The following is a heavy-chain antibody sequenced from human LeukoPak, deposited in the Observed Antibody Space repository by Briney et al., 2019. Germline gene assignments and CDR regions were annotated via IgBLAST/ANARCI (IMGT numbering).Heavy chain of an antibody. D-gene: IGHD2/OR15-2a*01. CDR2: ISNSSSYT. CDR1: GFTFSDYY. Sequence: GGSLRLSCAASGFTFSDYYMSWIRQAPGKGLEWVSYISNSSSYTNYADSVKGRFTISRDNAKNSLYLQMNSLRAEDTAVYYCARDPHFSRSVDYWGQGTLVTVSS. V-gene: IGHV3-11*06. J-gene: IGHJ4*02. CDR3: ARDPHFSRSVDY.